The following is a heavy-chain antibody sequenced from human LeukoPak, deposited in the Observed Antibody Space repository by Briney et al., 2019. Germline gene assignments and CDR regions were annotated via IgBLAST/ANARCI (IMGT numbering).Heavy chain of an antibody. CDR2: IYYNGST. CDR1: GGSISSSSYY. Sequence: SETLSLTCTVSGGSISSSSYYWGWIRQPPGKGLEWIGSIYYNGSTYYNPSLKSRVTISVDTSKNQFSLKLSSVTAADTAVYYCARYNWNYYMDVWGKGTTVTVSS. D-gene: IGHD1-20*01. V-gene: IGHV4-39*01. J-gene: IGHJ6*03. CDR3: ARYNWNYYMDV.